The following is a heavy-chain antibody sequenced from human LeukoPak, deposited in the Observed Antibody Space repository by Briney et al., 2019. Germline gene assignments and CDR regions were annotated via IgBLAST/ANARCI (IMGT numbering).Heavy chain of an antibody. V-gene: IGHV4-59*12. CDR3: ARGVRYCSGGSCYTYFDY. CDR2: LYFSGST. Sequence: PSETLSLTCTVSGASISTFYWSWIRQPPGKGLEWIGYLYFSGSTNYNPSLKSRVTISVDTSKNQFSLKLSSVTAADTAVYYCARGVRYCSGGSCYTYFDYWGQGTLVTVSS. J-gene: IGHJ4*02. CDR1: GASISTFY. D-gene: IGHD2-15*01.